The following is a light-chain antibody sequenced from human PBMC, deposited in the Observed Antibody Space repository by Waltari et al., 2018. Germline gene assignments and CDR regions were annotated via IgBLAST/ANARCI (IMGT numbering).Light chain of an antibody. J-gene: IGKJ2*01. CDR3: QQSYITPYT. CDR2: TAS. Sequence: DIQMTQAPSSLSASVADRVTMTCRASQSITSHLNWFQQQPGKAPKLLIHTASSLQSGVPSRFSGSGSGTHFTLTITSLQPEDFATYFCQQSYITPYTFGQGTKLDIK. V-gene: IGKV1-39*01. CDR1: QSITSH.